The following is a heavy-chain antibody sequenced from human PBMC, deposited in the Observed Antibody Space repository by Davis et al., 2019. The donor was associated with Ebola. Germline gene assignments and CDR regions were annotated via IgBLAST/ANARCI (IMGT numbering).Heavy chain of an antibody. CDR2: IYYNGDA. Sequence: SETLSLPCPVPAAPIRTYNWSWTRQPPGGGLAFIGYIYYNGDADYNPSLTSRVTFSLDTSENQFSLKLSSVTAADTAVYYCARGRRPPNWHFDLWGRGTLVIVSS. V-gene: IGHV4-59*01. CDR1: AAPIRTYN. J-gene: IGHJ2*01. CDR3: ARGRRPPNWHFDL.